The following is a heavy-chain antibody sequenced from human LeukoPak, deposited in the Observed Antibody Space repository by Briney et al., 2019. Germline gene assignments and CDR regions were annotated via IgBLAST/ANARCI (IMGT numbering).Heavy chain of an antibody. D-gene: IGHD5-24*01. V-gene: IGHV4-31*03. Sequence: SQTLSLTCTVSGGSISRGGYYWSWIRQHPGKGLEWYGYIYCSGSTYYNPSLKSRVTISVDSSKNQFSLKLSSVTAADTAVYYCARDNGYNPPNSAFDIWGQGTMVTVSS. J-gene: IGHJ3*02. CDR1: GGSISRGGYY. CDR2: IYCSGST. CDR3: ARDNGYNPPNSAFDI.